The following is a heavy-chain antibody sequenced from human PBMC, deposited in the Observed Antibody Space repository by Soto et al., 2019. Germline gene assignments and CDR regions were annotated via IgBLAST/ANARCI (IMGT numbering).Heavy chain of an antibody. D-gene: IGHD3-10*01. V-gene: IGHV3-33*01. Sequence: GGSLRLSCAASGFTFSSYGMHWVRQAPGKGLEWVAVIWYDGSNKYYADSVKGRFTISIDNSKNTLYLQMNSLRAEDTAVYYCASGVTSPSFDYWGQGTLVTVSS. CDR2: IWYDGSNK. J-gene: IGHJ4*02. CDR1: GFTFSSYG. CDR3: ASGVTSPSFDY.